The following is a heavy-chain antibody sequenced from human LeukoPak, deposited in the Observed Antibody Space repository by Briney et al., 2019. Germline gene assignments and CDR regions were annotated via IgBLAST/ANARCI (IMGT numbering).Heavy chain of an antibody. Sequence: GGSLRLSCAASGFPFSSYGMSWVRQAPGKGLEWVSSISGNGRYTYYADSVKGRFSISRDNSKNTLYLQTNRLRDDDTAVYYCAKDLYLVSYDYVWGDWGQGTLVTVSS. CDR3: AKDLYLVSYDYVWGD. D-gene: IGHD3-16*01. V-gene: IGHV3-23*01. J-gene: IGHJ4*02. CDR2: ISGNGRYT. CDR1: GFPFSSYG.